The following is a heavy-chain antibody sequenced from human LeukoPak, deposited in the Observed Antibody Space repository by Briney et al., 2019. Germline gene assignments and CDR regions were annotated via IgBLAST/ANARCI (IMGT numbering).Heavy chain of an antibody. CDR1: GYRFTRYW. V-gene: IGHV5-51*01. Sequence: GESLKIACKASGYRFTRYWIGWVRQMPGKGLECMGIIDPSDSETRYTPSFQGQVTISVDKSLTTADLQWNSLKASDTAMYYCARQTAMGRSGDYWGQGTLVTVSS. D-gene: IGHD5-18*01. CDR3: ARQTAMGRSGDY. J-gene: IGHJ4*02. CDR2: IDPSDSET.